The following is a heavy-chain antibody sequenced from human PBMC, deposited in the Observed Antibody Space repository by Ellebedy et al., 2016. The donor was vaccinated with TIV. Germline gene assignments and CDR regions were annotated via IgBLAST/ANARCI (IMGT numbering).Heavy chain of an antibody. Sequence: PGGSLRLSCVASGFTFNTYGMHWVRQAPGKGLEWVAFKRFDGRNGYNGDSVKGRFIISRDLSKNTLYLQMNRLRSDDTGIYYCTRETNPPPGALAGTGFDCWGQGTLVVVSS. CDR1: GFTFNTYG. CDR2: KRFDGRNG. D-gene: IGHD6-19*01. CDR3: TRETNPPPGALAGTGFDC. J-gene: IGHJ4*02. V-gene: IGHV3-30*02.